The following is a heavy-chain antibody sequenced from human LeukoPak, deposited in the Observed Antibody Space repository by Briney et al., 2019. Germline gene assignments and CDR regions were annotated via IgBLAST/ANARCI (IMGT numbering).Heavy chain of an antibody. Sequence: GASVKVSCKASGYTFTGYYLHWVRQAPGQGLEWMGWINPNGGGTNYAPKFQGRVTVTRDTAISTVYMELSRLRSDDTAVYYCARASDYSRSWSYFDYWGQGTLVTVSS. CDR3: ARASDYSRSWSYFDY. CDR2: INPNGGGT. J-gene: IGHJ4*02. V-gene: IGHV1-2*02. CDR1: GYTFTGYY. D-gene: IGHD6-13*01.